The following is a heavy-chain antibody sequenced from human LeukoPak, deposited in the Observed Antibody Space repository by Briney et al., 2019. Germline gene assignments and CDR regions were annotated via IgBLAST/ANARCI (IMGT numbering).Heavy chain of an antibody. CDR3: ARQGRYSSSSY. Sequence: SETLSLTCTVSGGSISSYYWGWIRQPPGKGLEWIGSIYHSGSTYYNPSLKSRVTISVDTSKNQFSLKLSSVTAADTAVYYCARQGRYSSSSYWGQGTLVTVSS. J-gene: IGHJ4*02. D-gene: IGHD6-6*01. CDR1: GGSISSYY. V-gene: IGHV4-38-2*02. CDR2: IYHSGST.